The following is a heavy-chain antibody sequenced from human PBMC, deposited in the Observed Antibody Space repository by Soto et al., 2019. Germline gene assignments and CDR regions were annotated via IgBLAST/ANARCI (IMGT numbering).Heavy chain of an antibody. Sequence: PSQTLSLTCAISGDSVSSNSAAWNWIRQSPSRGLEWLGRTYYRSKWYNDYAVSVKSRITINPDTSKNQFSLQLNSVTPEDTAVYYCARDRVAHPQVYYYYYGMDGWGQGTTVTVSS. CDR1: GDSVSSNSAA. J-gene: IGHJ6*02. CDR3: ARDRVAHPQVYYYYYGMDG. D-gene: IGHD2-15*01. V-gene: IGHV6-1*01. CDR2: TYYRSKWYN.